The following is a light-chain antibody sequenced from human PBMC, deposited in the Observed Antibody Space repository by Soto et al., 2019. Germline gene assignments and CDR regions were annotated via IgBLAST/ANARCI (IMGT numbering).Light chain of an antibody. J-gene: IGKJ4*01. CDR2: DAS. Sequence: DIQMTQSPSSLSASVGDRVTITCQASQNINNYLNWYQQKPGRAPKLLLYDASNLEAGVPSRFRGSGSGTDFTFTISHLQPEDVATYYGQRTYNAPFGGGTKVDIK. V-gene: IGKV1-33*01. CDR1: QNINNY. CDR3: QRTYNAP.